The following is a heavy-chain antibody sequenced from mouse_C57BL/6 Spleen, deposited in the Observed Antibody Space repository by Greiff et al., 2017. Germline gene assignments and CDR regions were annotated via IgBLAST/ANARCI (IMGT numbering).Heavy chain of an antibody. J-gene: IGHJ1*03. Sequence: DVHLVESGGGLVKPGGSLKLSCAASGFTFSDYGMHWVRQAPEKGLEWVAYISSGSSTIYYADTVTGRFTISRDNARNTLFLQMTSLRSEDTAMYYCARGDGGYFDVWGTGTTVTVSS. CDR2: ISSGSSTI. V-gene: IGHV5-17*01. CDR3: ARGDGGYFDV. D-gene: IGHD1-2*01. CDR1: GFTFSDYG.